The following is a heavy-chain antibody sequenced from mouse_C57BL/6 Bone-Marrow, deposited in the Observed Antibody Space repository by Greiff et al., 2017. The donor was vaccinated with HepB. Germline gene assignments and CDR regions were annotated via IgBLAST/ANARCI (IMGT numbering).Heavy chain of an antibody. D-gene: IGHD1-1*01. Sequence: QVQLQQPGAELVMPGASVKLSCKASGYTFTSYWMHWVKQRPGQGLEWIGEIDPSDSYTNYNQKFKGKSTLTVDKSSSTAYMQLSSLTSEDSAVYYCARGLLRFAWFAYWGQGTLVTVSA. CDR2: IDPSDSYT. J-gene: IGHJ3*01. CDR1: GYTFTSYW. V-gene: IGHV1-69*01. CDR3: ARGLLRFAWFAY.